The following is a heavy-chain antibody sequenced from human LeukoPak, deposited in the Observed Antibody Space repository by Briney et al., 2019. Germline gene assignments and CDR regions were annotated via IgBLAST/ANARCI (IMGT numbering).Heavy chain of an antibody. D-gene: IGHD6-13*01. V-gene: IGHV3-20*04. Sequence: GGSLRLSCATSGFTFVDYGLSWVRRAPGKGLEWLCAINYNGAITDYADSVKGRFTISRDNAKNSLYLRMDSLRVEDTAVYYCATSDATAGGPYWGQGTLVTVSS. CDR2: INYNGAIT. J-gene: IGHJ4*02. CDR3: ATSDATAGGPY. CDR1: GFTFVDYG.